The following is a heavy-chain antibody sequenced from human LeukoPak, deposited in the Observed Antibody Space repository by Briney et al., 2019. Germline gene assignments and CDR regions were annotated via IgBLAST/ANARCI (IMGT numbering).Heavy chain of an antibody. V-gene: IGHV3-64*01. J-gene: IGHJ4*02. CDR2: ISSNGGST. Sequence: GGSLRLSCAASGFTFSSYAMHWVRQAPGKGLEYVSAISSNGGSTYYANSVKGRFTISRDNSKNTLYLQMGSLRAEDMAVYYCARVQGMVALDYWGQGTLVTVSS. CDR1: GFTFSSYA. D-gene: IGHD1-26*01. CDR3: ARVQGMVALDY.